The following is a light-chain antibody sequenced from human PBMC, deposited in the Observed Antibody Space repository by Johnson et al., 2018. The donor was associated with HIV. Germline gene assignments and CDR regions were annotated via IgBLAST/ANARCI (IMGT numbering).Light chain of an antibody. CDR2: ENN. V-gene: IGLV1-51*02. CDR1: SSNIGNYY. Sequence: QSVLTQPPSVSAAPGQKVTISCSGSSSNIGNYYVSWYQHLPGTAPKLLIYENNKRPSGIPDRFSGSKSGTSATLGITGLPTGGETDAYCVTWDSSLRAYVFGTGTKVTVL. CDR3: VTWDSSLRAYV. J-gene: IGLJ1*01.